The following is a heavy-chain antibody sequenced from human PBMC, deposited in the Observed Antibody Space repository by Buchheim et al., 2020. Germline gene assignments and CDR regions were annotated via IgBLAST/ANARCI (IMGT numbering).Heavy chain of an antibody. CDR3: AAFSSSGL. CDR2: ITASGSST. V-gene: IGHV3-23*01. D-gene: IGHD3-10*01. J-gene: IGHJ4*02. Sequence: EVLLLESGGDLVQPGGSLRLSCAVSGFTFSTYGMSWVRQAPGKGLEWLSGITASGSSTYYADSVKGRFTISSANSMNTLLLQMRSLRVEDTAVYYCAAFSSSGLWGQGTL. CDR1: GFTFSTYG.